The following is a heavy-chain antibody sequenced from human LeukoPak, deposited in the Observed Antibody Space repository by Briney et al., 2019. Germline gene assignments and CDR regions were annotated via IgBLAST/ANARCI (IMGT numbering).Heavy chain of an antibody. J-gene: IGHJ6*03. CDR3: ARWGNEQLVQGNYYYYMDV. CDR1: GFTFSSYS. D-gene: IGHD6-13*01. CDR2: ISSSSSYI. V-gene: IGHV3-21*01. Sequence: GGSLRLSCAASGFTFSSYSMNWVRQAPGKGLEWVSSISSSSSYIYYADSVKGRFTISRDNAKNSLYLQMNSLRAEDTAVYYCARWGNEQLVQGNYYYYMDVWGKGTTVTVSS.